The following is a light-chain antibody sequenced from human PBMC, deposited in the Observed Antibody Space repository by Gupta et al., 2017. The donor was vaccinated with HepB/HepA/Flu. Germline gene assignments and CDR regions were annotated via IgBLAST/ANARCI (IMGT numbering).Light chain of an antibody. V-gene: IGLV3-25*03. CDR2: KDT. J-gene: IGLJ1*01. CDR1: VSPNQY. Sequence: ELTPPPTVSVSPGQTATITCSGDVSPNQYAYWYQQKPGQAPVLIVYKDTARPTGTPERFSGSSSGATGTVTISVVQAEDEADYYCQSTNWNCTFYVFGTGTKVSIL. CDR3: QSTNWNCTFYV.